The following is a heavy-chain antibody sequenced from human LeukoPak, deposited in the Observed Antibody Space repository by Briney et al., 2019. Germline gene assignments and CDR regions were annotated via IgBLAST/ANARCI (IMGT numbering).Heavy chain of an antibody. CDR2: IIPIFGTA. CDR3: ATSYSSSWSLFDP. J-gene: IGHJ5*02. CDR1: GGTFSSYA. Sequence: SVKVSCKASGGTFSSYAISWVRQAPGQGLEWMGGIIPIFGTADYAQKFQGRVTITADESTSTAYMELSSLRSEDTAVYYCATSYSSSWSLFDPWGQGTLVTVSS. V-gene: IGHV1-69*13. D-gene: IGHD6-13*01.